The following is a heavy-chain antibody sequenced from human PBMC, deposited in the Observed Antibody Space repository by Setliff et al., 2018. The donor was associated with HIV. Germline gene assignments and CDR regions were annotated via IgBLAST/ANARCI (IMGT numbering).Heavy chain of an antibody. CDR3: ARCPLAVAGISYYYYYYMDV. Sequence: ASVKVSCKASGYTFTGYYMHWVRQAPGQGLEWMGWINPNSGGTNYAQKFQGRVTMTRDTSISTAYMELSSLRSEDTAVYYCARCPLAVAGISYYYYYYMDVWGKGTTVTVSS. D-gene: IGHD6-19*01. J-gene: IGHJ6*03. CDR2: INPNSGGT. V-gene: IGHV1-2*02. CDR1: GYTFTGYY.